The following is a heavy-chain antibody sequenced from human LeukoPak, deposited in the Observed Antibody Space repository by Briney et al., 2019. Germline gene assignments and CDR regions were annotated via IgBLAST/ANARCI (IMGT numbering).Heavy chain of an antibody. Sequence: PSETLSLTCTVSGGSISSSSYYWGWIRQPPGKGLEWIGSIYYSGSTYYNPSLKSRVTISVDTSKNQFSLKLSSVTAADTAVYYCARRQGADYGDGNWFDPWGQGTLVTVSS. CDR1: GGSISSSSYY. CDR2: IYYSGST. V-gene: IGHV4-39*01. CDR3: ARRQGADYGDGNWFDP. D-gene: IGHD4-17*01. J-gene: IGHJ5*02.